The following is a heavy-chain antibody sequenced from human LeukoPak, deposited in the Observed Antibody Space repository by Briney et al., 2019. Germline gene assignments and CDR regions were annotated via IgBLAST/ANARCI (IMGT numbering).Heavy chain of an antibody. V-gene: IGHV3-7*02. D-gene: IGHD4-17*01. Sequence: PGGSLRLSCVASGFIFRNYWMSWVRQAPGKGLEWVANINHDGGDKNYVDSVKGRFTISRDNAKSSLYLQMSSLRVEDMAVYYCAITGGPTVTAFDLWGQGILVTVSS. CDR2: INHDGGDK. CDR3: AITGGPTVTAFDL. CDR1: GFIFRNYW. J-gene: IGHJ4*02.